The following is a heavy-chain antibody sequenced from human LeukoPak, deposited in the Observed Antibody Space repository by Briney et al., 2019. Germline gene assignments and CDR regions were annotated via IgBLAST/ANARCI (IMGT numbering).Heavy chain of an antibody. D-gene: IGHD5-18*01. CDR1: GGSFSGYY. J-gene: IGHJ4*02. CDR3: ARGGYSYGYLFDY. CDR2: INHSGST. Sequence: SETLSLTCAVYGGSFSGYYWSWIRQPPGKGLEWIGEINHSGSTNYNPSLKSRVTMSVDTSKNQFSLKLSSVTAADTAVYYCARGGYSYGYLFDYWGQGTLVTVSS. V-gene: IGHV4-34*01.